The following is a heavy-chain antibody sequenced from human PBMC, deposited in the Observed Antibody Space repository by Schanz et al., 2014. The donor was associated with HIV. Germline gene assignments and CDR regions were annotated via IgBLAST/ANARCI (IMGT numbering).Heavy chain of an antibody. CDR3: ARGNLAYCGGGSCYTRFQFFQH. D-gene: IGHD2-21*01. J-gene: IGHJ1*01. Sequence: QVQLVQSGAEVKKPGASVKISCKASGYGYIFTTYYMHWVRQAPGQGLEWMGMIKTSGGTTTYAQKLQGRVTMTRNTSINTAYMELTSLRSEDTAVFYCARGNLAYCGGGSCYTRFQFFQHWGQGTLVTVSS. V-gene: IGHV1-46*01. CDR2: IKTSGGTT. CDR1: GYGYIFTTYY.